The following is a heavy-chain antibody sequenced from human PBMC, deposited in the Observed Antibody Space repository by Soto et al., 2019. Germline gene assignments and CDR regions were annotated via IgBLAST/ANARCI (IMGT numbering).Heavy chain of an antibody. V-gene: IGHV4-39*01. CDR2: ISYSGTT. J-gene: IGHJ4*02. CDR3: ARHLRYYGSGSLFTFDS. CDR1: GDSISSSSSY. Sequence: SETLSLTCTVSGDSISSSSSYWGWIRQIRQPPGKGLEWIGSISYSGTTYYTPSLNSRVTISVDTSKNQFSLNLSSVTAADTAVYYCARHLRYYGSGSLFTFDSWGQGTLVTFSS. D-gene: IGHD3-10*01.